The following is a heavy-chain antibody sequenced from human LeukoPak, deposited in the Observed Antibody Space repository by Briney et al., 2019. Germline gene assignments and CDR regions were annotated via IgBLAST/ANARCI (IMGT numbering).Heavy chain of an antibody. CDR2: IYCSGST. CDR3: ARLTYYDILTGYLMTYYFDY. V-gene: IGHV4-59*01. J-gene: IGHJ4*02. D-gene: IGHD3-9*01. Sequence: SETLSLTCTVSGGSISSYYWSWIRQPPGKGLEWIGYIYCSGSTNYNPSLKSRVTISVDTSKNQFSLKLSSVTAADTAVYYCARLTYYDILTGYLMTYYFDYWGQGTLVTVSS. CDR1: GGSISSYY.